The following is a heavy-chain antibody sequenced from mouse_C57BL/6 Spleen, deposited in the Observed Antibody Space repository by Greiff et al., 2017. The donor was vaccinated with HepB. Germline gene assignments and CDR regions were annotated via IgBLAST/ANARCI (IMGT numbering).Heavy chain of an antibody. CDR2: INPNNGGT. J-gene: IGHJ3*01. Sequence: EVQLQQSGPELVKPGASVKISCKASGYTFTDYYMNWVKQSHGKSLEWIGDINPNNGGTSYNQKFKGKATLTVDKSSSTAYMELRSLTSEDSAVYDWARGFAWFAYWGQGTLVTVSA. CDR3: ARGFAWFAY. V-gene: IGHV1-26*01. CDR1: GYTFTDYY.